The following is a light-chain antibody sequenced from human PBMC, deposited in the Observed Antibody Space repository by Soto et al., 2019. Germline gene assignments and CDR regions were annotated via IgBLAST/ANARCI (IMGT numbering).Light chain of an antibody. CDR1: QSVTSTY. CDR3: QQYGSTPPT. Sequence: EIVLTQSPGTLSLSPGERATLSCRASQSVTSTYLAWYQQKPGQAPRLLIYGVSNSATGIPDRFSGSGSGTDFSLTISRLEPEDFAVYICQQYGSTPPTFGQGTKLEIK. CDR2: GVS. J-gene: IGKJ2*01. V-gene: IGKV3-20*01.